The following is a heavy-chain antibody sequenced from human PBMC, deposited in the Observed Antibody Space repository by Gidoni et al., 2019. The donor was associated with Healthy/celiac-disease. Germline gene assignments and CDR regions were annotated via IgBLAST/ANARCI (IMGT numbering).Heavy chain of an antibody. D-gene: IGHD3-3*01. J-gene: IGHJ4*02. V-gene: IGHV3-7*01. Sequence: EVQLVESGGGLVQPGGSLRISCSAFALPFSSFWFSWVRQAPGKGLEWVANIKQDGSEKYYVDSVKGRFTISRDNAKNSLYLQMNSLRAEDTAVYYCARDHPYYDFWSGYSGYYFDYWGQGTLVTVSS. CDR2: IKQDGSEK. CDR3: ARDHPYYDFWSGYSGYYFDY. CDR1: ALPFSSFW.